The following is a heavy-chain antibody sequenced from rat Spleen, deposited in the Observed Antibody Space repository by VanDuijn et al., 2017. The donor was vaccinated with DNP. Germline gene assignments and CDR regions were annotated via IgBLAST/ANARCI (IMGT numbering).Heavy chain of an antibody. J-gene: IGHJ3*01. Sequence: QVQLKESGPGLVQPSQTLSLTCTVSGFSLTNYHVDWVRQPPGKGLEWMGVIWSGGSTDYNSVLKSRLSISRDTSKSQVFLKMNSVQTEDTAMYFCARSQGYYYDGSYYPFAYWGQCTLVTVSS. CDR3: ARSQGYYYDGSYYPFAY. V-gene: IGHV2-27*01. CDR1: GFSLTNYH. CDR2: IWSGGST. D-gene: IGHD1-12*02.